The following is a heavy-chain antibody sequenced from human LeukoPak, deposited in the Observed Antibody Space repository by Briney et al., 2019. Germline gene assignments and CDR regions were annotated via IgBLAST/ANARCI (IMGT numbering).Heavy chain of an antibody. D-gene: IGHD5-24*01. CDR2: IIPIFGTA. CDR1: GGTFSSYA. V-gene: IGHV1-69*13. J-gene: IGHJ4*02. CDR3: ASALQTLQSSSFDY. Sequence: GASVTVSCTASGGTFSSYAISWVRQAPGQGLEWMGGIIPIFGTANYAQKFQGRVTITADESTSTAYMELSSLRSEDTAVYYCASALQTLQSSSFDYWGQGTLVTVSS.